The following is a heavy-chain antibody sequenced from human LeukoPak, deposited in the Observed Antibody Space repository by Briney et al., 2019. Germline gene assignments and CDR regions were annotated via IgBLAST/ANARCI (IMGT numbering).Heavy chain of an antibody. Sequence: GGSLRLSCAASGLTFSSSGMCWVRQTPGKGLEWVSVISGSGGSTYYADSVKGRFTISRDNSKNTLYLQMNSLRAEDTALYYCARVGTSGGEPGSLDYWGQGTLVTVSS. CDR3: ARVGTSGGEPGSLDY. J-gene: IGHJ4*02. V-gene: IGHV3-23*01. CDR1: GLTFSSSG. CDR2: ISGSGGST. D-gene: IGHD3-10*01.